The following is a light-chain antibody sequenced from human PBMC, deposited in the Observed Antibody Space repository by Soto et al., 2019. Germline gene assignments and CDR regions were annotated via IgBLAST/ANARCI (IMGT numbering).Light chain of an antibody. CDR1: QSIRTN. CDR2: GAS. V-gene: IGKV3-15*01. CDR3: QQYFNWPLTWT. Sequence: EIVLTQSPATLSVSAGGTVTLSCRASQSIRTNVAWYQQIPGQGPRLLVDGASTRATGVPARFSGSGSGLELTLTISRLQSEHFSFYYCQQYFNWPLTWTFGPGTKLQIK. J-gene: IGKJ2*02.